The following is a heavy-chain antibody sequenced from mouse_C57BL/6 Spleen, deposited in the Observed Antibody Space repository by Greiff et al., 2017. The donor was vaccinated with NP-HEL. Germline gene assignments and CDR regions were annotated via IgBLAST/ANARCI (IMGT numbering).Heavy chain of an antibody. CDR2: ISSGSSTI. CDR1: GFTFSDYG. CDR3: ARAGLWYPGYFDF. Sequence: EVQLQQSGGGLVKPGGSLKLSCAASGFTFSDYGMHWVRQAPEKGLEWVAYISSGSSTIYYADTVKGRFTISRDNAKNTLFLQMTSLRSEDTAMYYCARAGLWYPGYFDFWGTGTTVTVSS. D-gene: IGHD2-1*01. V-gene: IGHV5-17*01. J-gene: IGHJ1*03.